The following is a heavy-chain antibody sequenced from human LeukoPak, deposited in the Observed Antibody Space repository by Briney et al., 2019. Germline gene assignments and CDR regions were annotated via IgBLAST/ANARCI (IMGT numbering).Heavy chain of an antibody. J-gene: IGHJ4*02. V-gene: IGHV4-59*01. Sequence: SETLSLTCTVSGGSISSYYWSWIRQPPGKGLEWIGYIYYSGSTNYNPSLKSQVTISVDTSKNQFSLKLSSVTAADTAVYYCARGYYDSSGYWSIDYWGQGTLVTVSS. CDR1: GGSISSYY. CDR2: IYYSGST. D-gene: IGHD3-22*01. CDR3: ARGYYDSSGYWSIDY.